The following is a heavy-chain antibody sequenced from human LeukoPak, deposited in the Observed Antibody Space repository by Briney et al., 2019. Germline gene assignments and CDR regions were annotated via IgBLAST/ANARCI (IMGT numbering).Heavy chain of an antibody. D-gene: IGHD6-19*01. CDR2: IYYSGST. J-gene: IGHJ4*02. V-gene: IGHV4-39*01. Sequence: PSETLSLTCTVSGGSISSSSYYWGWIRQPPGKGLEWIGSIYYSGSTYYNPSLKSRVTISVDTSKNQFSLKLSSVTAADTAVYYCASQHSSGWYPPSDYWGQGTLVTVSS. CDR3: ASQHSSGWYPPSDY. CDR1: GGSISSSSYY.